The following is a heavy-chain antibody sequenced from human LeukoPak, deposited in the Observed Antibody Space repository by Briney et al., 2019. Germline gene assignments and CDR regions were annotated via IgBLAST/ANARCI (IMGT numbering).Heavy chain of an antibody. Sequence: ASVKVSCKASGYTFSDYYIHWIRQAPGQGLEWLGWIDPNGGGTKYARMFQGRVTMTRDTSISTAYMELSRLRSDDTAVYYCARDRRLAAAGTSLGWGQGTLVTVSS. CDR3: ARDRRLAAAGTSLG. CDR1: GYTFSDYY. CDR2: IDPNGGGT. J-gene: IGHJ4*02. V-gene: IGHV1-2*02. D-gene: IGHD6-13*01.